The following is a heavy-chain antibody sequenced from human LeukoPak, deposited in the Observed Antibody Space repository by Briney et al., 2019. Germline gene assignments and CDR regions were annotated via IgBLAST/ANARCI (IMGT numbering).Heavy chain of an antibody. CDR2: IYYGRST. CDR3: AREFYSANYYFDY. V-gene: IGHV4-39*02. J-gene: IGHJ4*02. D-gene: IGHD4-11*01. CDR1: GGSLSSSGYC. Sequence: SETLSLTCTVSGGSLSSSGYCWGCIRQPPGKGLESIGSIYYGRSTYYNPSINGRATPSVDTSNNQFCLKMSSVTAADTAVFYCAREFYSANYYFDYWGQGTLVTVSS.